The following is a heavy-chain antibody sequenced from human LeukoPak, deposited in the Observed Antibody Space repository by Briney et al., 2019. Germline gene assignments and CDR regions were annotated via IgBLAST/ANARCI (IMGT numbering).Heavy chain of an antibody. J-gene: IGHJ4*02. Sequence: PSETLSLTCTVSGGSISSYYWSWIRQPPRKGLEWIGYIYYSGSTNYNPSLKSRVTISVDTSKNQFSLKLSSVTAADTAVYYCARLGGGDYAGSLPYWGQGTLVTVSS. CDR2: IYYSGST. CDR3: ARLGGGDYAGSLPY. V-gene: IGHV4-59*08. D-gene: IGHD4-23*01. CDR1: GGSISSYY.